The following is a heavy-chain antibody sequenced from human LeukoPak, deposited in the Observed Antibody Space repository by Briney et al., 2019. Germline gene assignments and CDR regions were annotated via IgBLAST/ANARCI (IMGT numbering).Heavy chain of an antibody. J-gene: IGHJ4*02. CDR1: GFTFSSYW. CDR2: INSDGSST. CDR3: ARERYYGSGSYYNLFDY. V-gene: IGHV3-74*01. Sequence: GGSLRLSCAASGFTFSSYWMHWVRQAPGKGLVWVSRINSDGSSTSYADSVKGRFTISRDNAKNTLYLQMNSLRAEDTAVYYCARERYYGSGSYYNLFDYWGQGTLVTVSS. D-gene: IGHD3-10*01.